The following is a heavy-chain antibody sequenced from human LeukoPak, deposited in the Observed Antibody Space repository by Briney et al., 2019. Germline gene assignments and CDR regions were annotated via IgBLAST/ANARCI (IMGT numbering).Heavy chain of an antibody. CDR1: GYTFTDYF. V-gene: IGHV1/OR15-3*02. D-gene: IGHD1-26*01. CDR2: INAGNGDT. CDR3: ARDTERIRPNQH. Sequence: ASVKVSCKASGYTFTDYFMNWMRQAPGQRLEWMGWINAGNGDTKYSQKLQGRVTITRDTSSSTAYMQLSSLRSEDTAVYYCARDTERIRPNQH. J-gene: IGHJ1*01.